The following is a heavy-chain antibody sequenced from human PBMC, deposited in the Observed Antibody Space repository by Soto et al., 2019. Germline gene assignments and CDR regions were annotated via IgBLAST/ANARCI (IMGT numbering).Heavy chain of an antibody. CDR1: GFTFSSYA. V-gene: IGHV3-23*01. Sequence: GGSLRLSCAASGFTFSSYAMSWVRHAPGKGLEWVSSISGSGGGTYYADSVKGRFTFSRDNSKNTLYLQMNSLGAEDTAVYYCAKFGMATTKRSPPYYIDYWGQGALVTVSS. J-gene: IGHJ4*02. CDR2: ISGSGGGT. D-gene: IGHD1-1*01. CDR3: AKFGMATTKRSPPYYIDY.